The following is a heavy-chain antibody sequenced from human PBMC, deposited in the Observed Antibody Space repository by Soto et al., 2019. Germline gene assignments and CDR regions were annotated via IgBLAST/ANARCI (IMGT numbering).Heavy chain of an antibody. J-gene: IGHJ4*02. D-gene: IGHD6-6*01. Sequence: EVQLVESGGGLVQPGGSLRLSCAASGFTFSSYSMNWVRQAPGKGLEWVSYISSSSSTIYYADSVKGRFTISRDNAKNSLYLQMNSLRDEDTAVYYCASEGAARPRYYFDYWGQGTLVTVSS. CDR3: ASEGAARPRYYFDY. CDR1: GFTFSSYS. CDR2: ISSSSSTI. V-gene: IGHV3-48*02.